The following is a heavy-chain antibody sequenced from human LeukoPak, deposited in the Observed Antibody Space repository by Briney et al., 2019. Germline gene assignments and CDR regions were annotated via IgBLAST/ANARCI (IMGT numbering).Heavy chain of an antibody. V-gene: IGHV1-69*05. CDR2: IIPIFGTA. CDR1: GGTFSSYA. J-gene: IGHJ3*02. Sequence: SVKVSCKASGGTFSSYAISWVRQAPGQGLEWMGGIIPIFGTANYAQKFQGRVTITTDESTSTAYMELSSLRSEDTAVYYCARGRIRKGAFDIWGQGTMVTASS. CDR3: ARGRIRKGAFDI.